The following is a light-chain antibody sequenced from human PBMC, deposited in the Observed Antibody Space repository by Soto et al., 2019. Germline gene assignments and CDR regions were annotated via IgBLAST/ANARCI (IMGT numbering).Light chain of an antibody. CDR2: DTN. CDR3: LLSGV. J-gene: IGLJ2*01. Sequence: QAVVTQEPSLTVSPGGTVTLTCGCSTGTVTSGHYPYWFQQRPGQGPRTLIYDTNNKHSWTPARFSGSVLGGKAALTLSGAQHDDEAEYYCLLSGVFGGGTKLTVL. V-gene: IGLV7-46*01. CDR1: TGTVTSGHY.